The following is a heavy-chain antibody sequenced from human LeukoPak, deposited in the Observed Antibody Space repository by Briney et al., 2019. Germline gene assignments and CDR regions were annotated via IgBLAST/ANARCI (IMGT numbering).Heavy chain of an antibody. D-gene: IGHD1-1*01. CDR3: ARGGLETAVKYFFDY. CDR1: GFTVSSNY. V-gene: IGHV3-66*01. Sequence: PGGSLRLSCAASGFTVSSNYVSWVRQAPGKGLEWVSTIYRGGSTYYADSVTGRFTISRDNSKNTVYLQINTLRVEDTAVYYCARGGLETAVKYFFDYWGQGTLITVSS. J-gene: IGHJ4*02. CDR2: IYRGGST.